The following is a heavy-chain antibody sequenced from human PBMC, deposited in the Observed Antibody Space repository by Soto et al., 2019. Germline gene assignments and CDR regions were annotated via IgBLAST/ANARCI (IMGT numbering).Heavy chain of an antibody. CDR2: IIPALGTT. J-gene: IGHJ4*02. Sequence: QVQLVQSGAELKKPGSSVKVSCKASGDTFSGYPINWVRQAPGEGLEWMGRIIPALGTTNDAQRFEGRVTFTADESTNTAYMELRGLVSEDTAVYYCARDGGFGEFKYWGPGTLVTVSS. V-gene: IGHV1-69*18. D-gene: IGHD3-10*01. CDR1: GDTFSGYP. CDR3: ARDGGFGEFKY.